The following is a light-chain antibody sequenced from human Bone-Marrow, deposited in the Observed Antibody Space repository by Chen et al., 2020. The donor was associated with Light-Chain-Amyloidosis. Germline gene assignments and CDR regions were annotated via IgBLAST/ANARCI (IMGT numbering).Light chain of an antibody. CDR3: MQALQTPCA. Sequence: DIVMTQSPLSLPVTLGEPASISCRSSQSLLHSNGYNYLDWYLQKPGQSPQLLIYLGSNRASGVPDRFSGSGSGTDFTLKISRVEAGDVGVYYCMQALQTPCAFGQGTKVEIK. J-gene: IGKJ1*01. CDR2: LGS. CDR1: QSLLHSNGYNY. V-gene: IGKV2-28*01.